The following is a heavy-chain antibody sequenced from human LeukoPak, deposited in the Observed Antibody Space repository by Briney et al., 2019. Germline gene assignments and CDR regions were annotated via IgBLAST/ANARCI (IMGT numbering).Heavy chain of an antibody. CDR1: GYTFTSYG. D-gene: IGHD3-3*01. J-gene: IGHJ4*02. V-gene: IGHV1-18*01. Sequence: ASVKVSCKASGYTFTSYGISWVRQAPGQGLEWMGWISAYNGNTNYAQKLQGRVTMTTDTSTSTAYMELRSLRSDDTAVYYCASKAGDFWSGYHTFFDYWGQGTLVTVSS. CDR3: ASKAGDFWSGYHTFFDY. CDR2: ISAYNGNT.